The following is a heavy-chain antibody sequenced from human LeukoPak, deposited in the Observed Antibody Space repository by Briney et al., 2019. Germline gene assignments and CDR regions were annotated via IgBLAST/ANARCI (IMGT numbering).Heavy chain of an antibody. CDR1: GFTFSGSA. Sequence: GGSLRLSCAASGFTFSGSAMHWVRQASGKGLEWVGRIRSKANSYATAYAASVKGRFTISRDDSKNTADLQMNSLKPEDTGVYYCTRELGRYWGQGTLVTVSS. D-gene: IGHD1-26*01. CDR2: IRSKANSYAT. J-gene: IGHJ4*02. CDR3: TRELGRY. V-gene: IGHV3-73*01.